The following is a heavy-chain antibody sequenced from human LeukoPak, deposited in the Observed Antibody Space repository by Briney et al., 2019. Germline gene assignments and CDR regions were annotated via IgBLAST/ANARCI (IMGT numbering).Heavy chain of an antibody. Sequence: GGSPRLSCAASGFTFSTYSMNWVRQAPGKGLEWVPYISSSSSTIYYADSVKGRFTVSRDNAKNSLFLQMNSLRAEDTAVYYCASGYYDSSGYSDYWGQGTLVTVSS. D-gene: IGHD3-22*01. CDR1: GFTFSTYS. J-gene: IGHJ4*02. CDR2: ISSSSSTI. V-gene: IGHV3-48*04. CDR3: ASGYYDSSGYSDY.